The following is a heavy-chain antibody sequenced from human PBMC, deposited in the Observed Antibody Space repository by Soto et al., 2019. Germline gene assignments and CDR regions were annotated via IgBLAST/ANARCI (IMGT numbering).Heavy chain of an antibody. D-gene: IGHD4-4*01. CDR1: GYIGNNYV. CDR3: ARVPASTVLTHYFDY. V-gene: IGHV1-3*01. Sequence: ASVKIFCKASGYIGNNYVLHWVRQAPGQGLEWVGWINAGTGYTKYSQKFQDRVTITRDTSATTVYMVLYRLRSEDTAIYYCARVPASTVLTHYFDYWGQGILVTRLL. CDR2: INAGTGYT. J-gene: IGHJ4*02.